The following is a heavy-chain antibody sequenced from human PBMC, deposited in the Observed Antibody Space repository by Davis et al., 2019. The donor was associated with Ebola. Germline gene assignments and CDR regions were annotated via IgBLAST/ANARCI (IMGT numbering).Heavy chain of an antibody. V-gene: IGHV1-18*01. CDR1: GYSFTSYS. CDR3: ARDMGMVQEANWFDP. D-gene: IGHD3-10*01. CDR2: ISAYNGNT. J-gene: IGHJ5*02. Sequence: ASVKVSCKASGYSFTSYSIHWVRQAPGQGLEWMGWISAYNGNTNYAQKLQGRVTMTTDTSTSTAYMELRSLRSDDTAVYYCARDMGMVQEANWFDPWGQGTLVTVSS.